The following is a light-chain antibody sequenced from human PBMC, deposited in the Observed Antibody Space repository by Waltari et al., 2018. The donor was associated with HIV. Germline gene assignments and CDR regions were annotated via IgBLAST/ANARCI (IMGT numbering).Light chain of an antibody. CDR2: GNN. Sequence: QSVLTQPPSVSGAPGQRVTISCTGRSSNIGAGYDVHGYQQLPGTAPKLLIFGNNNRPSGVPDRFSGSKSGTSASLAITGLQAEDEADYYCQSYDSSLSGWVFGGGTKLTVL. V-gene: IGLV1-40*01. J-gene: IGLJ3*02. CDR1: SSNIGAGYD. CDR3: QSYDSSLSGWV.